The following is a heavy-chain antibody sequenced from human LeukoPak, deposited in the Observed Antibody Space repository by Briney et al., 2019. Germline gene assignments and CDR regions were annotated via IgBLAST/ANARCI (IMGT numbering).Heavy chain of an antibody. Sequence: PSETLSLTCNVSGSSISSYYWSWIRQPPGKGLEWIGYIYYYGSTNYNPSLKSRVTISVDTSKNQFSLKLSSVTAADTAVYYCARMYDSSSYLSWFDPWGQGTPVTVSS. D-gene: IGHD3-22*01. CDR2: IYYYGST. J-gene: IGHJ5*02. V-gene: IGHV4-59*01. CDR3: ARMYDSSSYLSWFDP. CDR1: GSSISSYY.